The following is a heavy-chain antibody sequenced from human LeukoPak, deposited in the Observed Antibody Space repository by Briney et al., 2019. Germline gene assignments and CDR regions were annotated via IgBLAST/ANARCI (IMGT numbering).Heavy chain of an antibody. V-gene: IGHV3-21*01. D-gene: IGHD4-11*01. CDR2: ISTSATYT. Sequence: GGSLRLSCAVSGFTFSSYTMHWVRQAPMKGLEWVSSISTSATYTYYADSVEGRFSVSRDNAKNSLYLQMNSLRAEDTAVYFCARDLEDYNNYGEMAIWGQGTLVTVSS. J-gene: IGHJ4*02. CDR1: GFTFSSYT. CDR3: ARDLEDYNNYGEMAI.